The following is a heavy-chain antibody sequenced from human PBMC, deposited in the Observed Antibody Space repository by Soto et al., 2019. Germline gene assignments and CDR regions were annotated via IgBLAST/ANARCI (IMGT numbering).Heavy chain of an antibody. Sequence: QVQLQQWGAGLLKPSETLSLTCAVYGGSFSGCYWSWIRQPPGKGLEWIGEINHSGSTNYNPSLKSRVTISVDPSRNQCSLKLSSVTAADTAVYYCARGPIAVAGTMDYFDYWGQGTLVTVSS. CDR1: GGSFSGCY. V-gene: IGHV4-34*01. D-gene: IGHD6-19*01. CDR3: ARGPIAVAGTMDYFDY. CDR2: INHSGST. J-gene: IGHJ4*02.